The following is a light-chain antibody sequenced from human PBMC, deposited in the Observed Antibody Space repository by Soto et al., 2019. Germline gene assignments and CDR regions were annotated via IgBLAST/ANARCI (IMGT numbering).Light chain of an antibody. Sequence: QSALAQPPSASGTPGQRVTISCSGSSSNIGTNTVNWYQHLPGSAPKLLIYSNNQRPSGVPVRFSGSKSGTSASLAISGLQPDDEADYYCEAWDGSLNVVLFGGGTKLTVL. CDR2: SNN. CDR1: SSNIGTNT. V-gene: IGLV1-44*01. CDR3: EAWDGSLNVVL. J-gene: IGLJ2*01.